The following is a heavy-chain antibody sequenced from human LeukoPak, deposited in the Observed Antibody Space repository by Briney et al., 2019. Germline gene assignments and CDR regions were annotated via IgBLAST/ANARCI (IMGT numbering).Heavy chain of an antibody. CDR1: GGSISSYY. V-gene: IGHV4-59*01. J-gene: IGHJ1*01. Sequence: PSETLSFTCTVSGGSISSYYWSWIRQPPGKGLEWIGYIYYSGSTNYNPSLKSRVTISVDTSKNQFSLKLSSVTAADTAVYYCARVNKIDYGDYSEYFQHWGQGTLVTVSS. CDR3: ARVNKIDYGDYSEYFQH. D-gene: IGHD4-17*01. CDR2: IYYSGST.